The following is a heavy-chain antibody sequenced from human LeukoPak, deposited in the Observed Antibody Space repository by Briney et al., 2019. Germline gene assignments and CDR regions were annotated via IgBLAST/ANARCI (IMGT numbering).Heavy chain of an antibody. Sequence: GGSLRLSCAASGFTFSSYRMNWVRQAPGKGLEWVANINQDGSQKYYVDSVKGRFTISRDNAKNSLYLQMNSLRAEDTAVYYCARWAVAGTFDYWGQGTLVTVSS. CDR3: ARWAVAGTFDY. J-gene: IGHJ4*02. D-gene: IGHD6-19*01. CDR1: GFTFSSYR. CDR2: INQDGSQK. V-gene: IGHV3-7*03.